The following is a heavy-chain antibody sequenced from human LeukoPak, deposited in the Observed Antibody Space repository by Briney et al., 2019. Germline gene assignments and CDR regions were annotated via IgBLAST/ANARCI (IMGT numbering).Heavy chain of an antibody. Sequence: GGSLRLSCVASGFAFDEYAMHWVRQAPGKGLEWVSGISYNTGSIAYAESVQGRFSISRDNAKNSLYLQMNSLTPEDTAFYYCGKDRTNRARVVIDWGQGTLVTVFS. CDR1: GFAFDEYA. J-gene: IGHJ4*02. CDR2: ISYNTGSI. V-gene: IGHV3-9*01. D-gene: IGHD2-21*01. CDR3: GKDRTNRARVVID.